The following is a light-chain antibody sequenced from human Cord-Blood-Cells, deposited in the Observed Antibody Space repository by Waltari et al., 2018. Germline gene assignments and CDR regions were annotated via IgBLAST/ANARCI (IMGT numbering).Light chain of an antibody. J-gene: IGLJ2*01. V-gene: IGLV2-14*01. CDR3: SSDTSSSTLV. CDR2: DVS. Sequence: QSALTQPASVSGSPGQSITISCTGTRSDVGGYNYVPWYQQHPGKAPKLMFYDVSKRPSGVSNRFSGSKSGNTASLTISGLQAEDEADYYCSSDTSSSTLVFGGGTKLTVL. CDR1: RSDVGGYNY.